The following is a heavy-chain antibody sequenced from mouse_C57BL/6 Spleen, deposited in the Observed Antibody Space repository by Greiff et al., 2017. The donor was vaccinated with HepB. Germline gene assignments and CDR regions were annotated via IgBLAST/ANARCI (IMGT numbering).Heavy chain of an antibody. V-gene: IGHV1-9*01. CDR1: GYPFTGYW. Sequence: QVQLQQSGAELLKPGASVKLSCKATGYPFTGYWIEWVKKRPGHGLEWIGEILPGRGSTNYNEKFKGKATFTADTSSNTAYMQLSSLTTEDSAIYYCARYDYLYAMDYWGQGTSVTVSS. CDR2: ILPGRGST. D-gene: IGHD2-4*01. J-gene: IGHJ4*01. CDR3: ARYDYLYAMDY.